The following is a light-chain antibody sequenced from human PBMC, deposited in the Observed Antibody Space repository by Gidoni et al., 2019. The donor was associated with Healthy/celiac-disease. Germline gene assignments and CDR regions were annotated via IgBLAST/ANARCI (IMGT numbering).Light chain of an antibody. CDR3: QQYGSSPS. CDR2: GAS. J-gene: IGKJ3*01. Sequence: EIVLTPSPGTLSLSPGERATLSCRASQSVSSSYLACYQQKPGQAPRLLIYGASSRATGIPDRFSGSGSGTDFTLTISRLEPEDFAVYYCQQYGSSPSFGPGTKVEIK. CDR1: QSVSSSY. V-gene: IGKV3-20*01.